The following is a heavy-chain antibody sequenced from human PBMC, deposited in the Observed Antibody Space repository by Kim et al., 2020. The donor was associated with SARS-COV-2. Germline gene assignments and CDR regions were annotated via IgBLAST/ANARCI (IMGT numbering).Heavy chain of an antibody. CDR1: GFTFSSYA. D-gene: IGHD3-10*01. V-gene: IGHV3-23*01. J-gene: IGHJ4*02. CDR3: AKSHPTYGSGSYYNRHDY. Sequence: GGSLRLSCAASGFTFSSYAMSWVRQAPGKGLEWVSAISGSGGSTYYADSVKGRFTISRDNSKNTLYLQMNSLRAEDTAVYYCAKSHPTYGSGSYYNRHDYWGQGTLVTVSS. CDR2: ISGSGGST.